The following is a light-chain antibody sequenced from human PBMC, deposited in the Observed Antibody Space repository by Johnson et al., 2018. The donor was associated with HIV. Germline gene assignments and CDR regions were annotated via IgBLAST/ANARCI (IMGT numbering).Light chain of an antibody. CDR1: SSNIGNNY. V-gene: IGLV1-51*01. CDR3: GTWDCSLSALYV. Sequence: QSVLTQSPSVSAAPGQKVTISCSGSSSNIGNNYVSWHQHLPGTASKLPIYYNDNRPSGIPDRISGSTSGTSATLRITALQTGDKADYYCGTWDCSLSALYVFGTGTKVTVL. CDR2: YND. J-gene: IGLJ1*01.